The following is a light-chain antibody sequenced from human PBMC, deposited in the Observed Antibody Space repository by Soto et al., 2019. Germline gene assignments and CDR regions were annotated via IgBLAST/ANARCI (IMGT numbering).Light chain of an antibody. Sequence: EIVLTQSSATLPLSPGERATLSCRASQSVSNYLAWYQQKPGQAPRLLIYEASNRATGIPARFSGGGSGTDFTLTISSLEPEDFAVYFCQQRGSWPRTSFGQGTKLEI. J-gene: IGKJ2*01. CDR1: QSVSNY. CDR3: QQRGSWPRTS. V-gene: IGKV3-11*01. CDR2: EAS.